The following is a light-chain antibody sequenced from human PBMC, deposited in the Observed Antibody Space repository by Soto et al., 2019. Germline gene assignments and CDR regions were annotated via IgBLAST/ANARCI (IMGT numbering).Light chain of an antibody. V-gene: IGKV1-39*01. Sequence: DIHMTLSPSALSASVGNRATIICRASQNIDNYLNWYQQKPGKAPKLLIYATSTLQSGVPSRFSGSGSGTEFTLTISSLQAEDFATYFCQESYTTPAVSFGGGTKVDIK. J-gene: IGKJ4*01. CDR3: QESYTTPAVS. CDR1: QNIDNY. CDR2: ATS.